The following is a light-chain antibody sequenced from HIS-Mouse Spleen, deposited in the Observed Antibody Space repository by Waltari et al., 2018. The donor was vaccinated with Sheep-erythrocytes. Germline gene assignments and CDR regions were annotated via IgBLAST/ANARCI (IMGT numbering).Light chain of an antibody. CDR2: DFS. J-gene: IGLJ1*01. CDR1: SSDVGGYNY. Sequence: QSALTQPRSVSGSPGPSVTLPCTGTSSDVGGYNYVSWYQQHPGKAPKLMIYDFSKRPSGVPDRVSGSKSGNTASLTISGLQAEDEADYYCCSYAGSCNHVFATGTKVTVL. CDR3: CSYAGSCNHV. V-gene: IGLV2-11*01.